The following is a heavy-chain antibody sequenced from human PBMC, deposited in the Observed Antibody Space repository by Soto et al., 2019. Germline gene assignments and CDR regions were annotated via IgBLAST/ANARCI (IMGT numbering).Heavy chain of an antibody. CDR1: GGSISSYY. CDR3: ARGGEYSGYEPSAEHFQH. D-gene: IGHD5-12*01. J-gene: IGHJ1*01. Sequence: PSETLSLTCTVSGGSISSYYWSWIRQPPGKGLEWIGYIYYSGSTNYNPSLKSRVTISVDTSKNQFSLKLSSVTAADTAVYYCARGGEYSGYEPSAEHFQHWGQGTLVTVSS. CDR2: IYYSGST. V-gene: IGHV4-59*01.